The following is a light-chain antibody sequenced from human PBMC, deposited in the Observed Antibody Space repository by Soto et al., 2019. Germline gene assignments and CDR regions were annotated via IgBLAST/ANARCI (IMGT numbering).Light chain of an antibody. CDR2: AAS. Sequence: DIQMTQSPSSLSASVGDRVTITCRASQDISNYLAWYQQKPGKVTKLLIYAASTLQSGVPSRFSGSGSGTDFTLTIISLQPEDAATYFCQKCNSPPPFTFGPGTKVDIK. CDR1: QDISNY. J-gene: IGKJ3*01. CDR3: QKCNSPPPFT. V-gene: IGKV1-27*01.